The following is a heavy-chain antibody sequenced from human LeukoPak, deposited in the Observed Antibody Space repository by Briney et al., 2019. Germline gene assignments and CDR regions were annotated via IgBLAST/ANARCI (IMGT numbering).Heavy chain of an antibody. D-gene: IGHD3-22*01. CDR1: GYSISSGYY. CDR3: ARPDTMKELKGFDP. V-gene: IGHV4-38-2*01. Sequence: PSETLSFTCAVSGYSISSGYYWGWIRPPPGKGLEWIGSIYYSGSTYYNPSLKSRVTISVDTSKNQFSLKLSSVTAADTAVYYCARPDTMKELKGFDPWGQGTLVTVSS. J-gene: IGHJ5*02. CDR2: IYYSGST.